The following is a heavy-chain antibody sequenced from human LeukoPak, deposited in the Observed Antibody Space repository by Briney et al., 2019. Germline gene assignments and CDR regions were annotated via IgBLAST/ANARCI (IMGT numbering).Heavy chain of an antibody. CDR1: GFTFSSYG. V-gene: IGHV3-33*01. CDR3: ARGYGDYVASGFHH. J-gene: IGHJ1*01. D-gene: IGHD4-17*01. CDR2: IWYDGSNK. Sequence: GGSLRLSCAASGFTFSSYGIHWVRRAPGKGLEWVAVIWYDGSNKYYADSVKGRFTISRDNSKNTLYLRMNSLRAEDTAVYYCARGYGDYVASGFHHWGQGTLVTVSS.